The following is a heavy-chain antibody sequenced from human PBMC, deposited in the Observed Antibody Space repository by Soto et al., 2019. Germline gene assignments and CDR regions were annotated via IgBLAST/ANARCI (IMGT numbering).Heavy chain of an antibody. CDR1: GDSVSSTSAA. V-gene: IGHV6-1*01. J-gene: IGHJ4*02. Sequence: PSPTLSLTCAISGDSVSSTSAAWSWIRQSPSRGLEWLGRTYYRSKWYSDYVVSVKSRITINPDTSKNQFSLQLNSVTPEDTAVYYCARGSYYSGWVWGQGTLVTVSS. D-gene: IGHD6-19*01. CDR2: TYYRSKWYS. CDR3: ARGSYYSGWV.